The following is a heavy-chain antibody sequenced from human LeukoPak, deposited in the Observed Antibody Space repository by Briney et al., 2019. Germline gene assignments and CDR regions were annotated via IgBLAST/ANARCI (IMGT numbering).Heavy chain of an antibody. CDR2: ISYDGSNK. CDR3: AKDRVFELWFEEASPYYFDY. CDR1: GFTFSSST. Sequence: GRSLRLSCAASGFTFSSSTMHWVRQAPGKGLEWVAVISYDGSNKYYADSVKGRFTISRDNSKNTLYLQMNSLRAEDTAVYYCAKDRVFELWFEEASPYYFDYWGQGTLVTVSS. V-gene: IGHV3-30*04. D-gene: IGHD3-10*01. J-gene: IGHJ4*02.